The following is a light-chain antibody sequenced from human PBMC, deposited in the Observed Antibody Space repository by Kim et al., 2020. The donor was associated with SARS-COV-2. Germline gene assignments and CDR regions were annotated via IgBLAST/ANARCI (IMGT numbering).Light chain of an antibody. V-gene: IGKV3-20*01. CDR1: QSVARNY. CDR2: AAS. CDR3: QQYASSPIT. J-gene: IGKJ5*01. Sequence: SPEESATLSCRSNQSVARNYLAWYQQNPGQSPRLVIYAASSRATGIPDRCSGSGSGTDFTLTINRLEPEDFALYFCQQYASSPITFGRGTRLEIK.